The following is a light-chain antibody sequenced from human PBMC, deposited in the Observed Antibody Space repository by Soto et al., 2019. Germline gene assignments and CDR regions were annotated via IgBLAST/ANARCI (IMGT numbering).Light chain of an antibody. Sequence: QSALTQPRSVSGSPGQSVTISCTGTSSDVGGYNFVSWYQQHPGKAPKFMIYDVSKRPSGVPDRFSGSRSGNTASLTISGLQAEDEADYYCCSYARSSVVFGGGTKLTVL. CDR2: DVS. J-gene: IGLJ2*01. CDR1: SSDVGGYNF. V-gene: IGLV2-11*01. CDR3: CSYARSSVV.